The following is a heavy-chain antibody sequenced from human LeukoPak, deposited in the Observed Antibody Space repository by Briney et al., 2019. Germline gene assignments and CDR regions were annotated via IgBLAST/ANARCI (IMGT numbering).Heavy chain of an antibody. J-gene: IGHJ5*02. V-gene: IGHV4-59*01. D-gene: IGHD6-13*01. CDR3: ARDLGIAAAGRGWFDP. CDR1: SGSISSYY. Sequence: SSETLSLTCTVSSGSISSYYWSWIRQPPGKGLEWIGYIYYSGSTNYNPSLKSRVTISVDTSKNQFSLKLSSVTAADTAVYYCARDLGIAAAGRGWFDPWGQGTLVTVSS. CDR2: IYYSGST.